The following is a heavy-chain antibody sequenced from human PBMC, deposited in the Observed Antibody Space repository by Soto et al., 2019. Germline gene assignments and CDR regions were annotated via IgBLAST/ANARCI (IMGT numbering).Heavy chain of an antibody. V-gene: IGHV3-48*02. Sequence: EVQLVESGGGLVQPGGSLRLSCAASGFTFSSYSMNWVRQAPGKGLEWVSYISSSSTIYYADSVKGRFTISRDNAKNSLYLQMNSLRDEDTAVYYCASDLSCSGGSCSYYYYYYGMDVWGQGTTVTVSS. CDR3: ASDLSCSGGSCSYYYYYYGMDV. D-gene: IGHD2-15*01. CDR2: ISSSSTI. J-gene: IGHJ6*02. CDR1: GFTFSSYS.